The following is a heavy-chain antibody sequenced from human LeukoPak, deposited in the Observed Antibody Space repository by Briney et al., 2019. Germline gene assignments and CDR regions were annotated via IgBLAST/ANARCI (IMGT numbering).Heavy chain of an antibody. D-gene: IGHD4-23*01. Sequence: GGSLRLSCAASGFTFDDFAMSWVRQAPGKGLVWVSGINSDGSDTYYADSVKGRFTISRDNAKNALYAQMNSLRAEDTAVYYCYGGNAESWGQGTLVTVSS. CDR2: INSDGSDT. CDR3: YGGNAES. J-gene: IGHJ1*01. V-gene: IGHV3-74*01. CDR1: GFTFDDFA.